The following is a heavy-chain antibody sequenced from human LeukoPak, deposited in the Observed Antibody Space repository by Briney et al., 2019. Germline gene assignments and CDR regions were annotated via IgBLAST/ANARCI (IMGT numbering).Heavy chain of an antibody. CDR2: ISDTGKT. D-gene: IGHD1-26*01. CDR1: GASLSSYY. V-gene: IGHV4-59*01. J-gene: IGHJ5*02. Sequence: SETLSLTCRVSGASLSSYYLDWLRQSPGKGLEWIGYISDTGKTDSNPSLKSRVTISLGTSKTQFSLRLRSVTAADSAVYYCATGYYEPFATWGPGILVTVSS. CDR3: ATGYYEPFAT.